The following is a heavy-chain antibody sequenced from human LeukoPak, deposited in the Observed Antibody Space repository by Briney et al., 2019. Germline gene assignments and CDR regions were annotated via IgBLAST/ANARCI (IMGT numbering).Heavy chain of an antibody. CDR1: GFTLSDYY. CDR3: ARADSSSWFDY. Sequence: PGGSLRLSCAASGFTLSDYYMTWIRQAPGKGLEWVSHISSSSSYTNYADSVKGRFTISRDNAKNSLYLQMNSLRAEDTAVYYCARADSSSWFDYWGQGTLVTVSS. CDR2: ISSSSSYT. V-gene: IGHV3-11*05. D-gene: IGHD6-13*01. J-gene: IGHJ4*02.